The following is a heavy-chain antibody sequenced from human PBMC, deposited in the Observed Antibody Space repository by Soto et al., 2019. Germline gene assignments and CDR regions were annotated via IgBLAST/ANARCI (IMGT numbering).Heavy chain of an antibody. V-gene: IGHV4-59*01. CDR2: IYYSGST. J-gene: IGHJ4*02. Sequence: SETLSLTCTVSGGSISSYYWSWIRRPPGKGLEWIGYIYYSGSTNYNPSLKSRVTISVDTSKNQFSLKLSSVTAADTAVYYCARGPPGYCSGGSCYSGGAYFDYWGQGTLVTVSS. D-gene: IGHD2-15*01. CDR3: ARGPPGYCSGGSCYSGGAYFDY. CDR1: GGSISSYY.